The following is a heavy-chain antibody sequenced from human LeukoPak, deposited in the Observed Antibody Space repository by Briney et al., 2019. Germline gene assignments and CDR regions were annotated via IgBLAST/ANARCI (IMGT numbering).Heavy chain of an antibody. CDR3: EGVATIVVNYYYMDV. V-gene: IGHV4-59*08. D-gene: IGHD5-12*01. CDR2: IYYSGST. Sequence: PSETLSLTCTVSGGSISSYYWSWLRQPPGKGLEWIGYIYYSGSTNYNPSLKRRVTISVDPSKNQFSLKLSSVTDADTAVYYCEGVATIVVNYYYMDVWGKGTTVTVSS. J-gene: IGHJ6*03. CDR1: GGSISSYY.